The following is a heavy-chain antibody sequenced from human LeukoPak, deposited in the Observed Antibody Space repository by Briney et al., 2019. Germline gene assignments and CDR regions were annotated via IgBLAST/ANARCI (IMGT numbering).Heavy chain of an antibody. D-gene: IGHD3-9*01. V-gene: IGHV4-4*07. CDR3: ARELNYDILTGYPNWFDP. CDR1: GGSISGYY. J-gene: IGHJ5*02. Sequence: SETLSLTCTVSGGSISGYYWTWIRQPAGKGLEWIGHFYTSESTNYNPSLKSRLTMSVDTSKNQFSLKLNSVTAADTAVYYCARELNYDILTGYPNWFDPWGQGTLVTVSS. CDR2: FYTSEST.